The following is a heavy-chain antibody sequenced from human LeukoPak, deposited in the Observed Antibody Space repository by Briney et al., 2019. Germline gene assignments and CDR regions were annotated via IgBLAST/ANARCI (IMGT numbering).Heavy chain of an antibody. V-gene: IGHV3-30*18. CDR2: ISYDGSHQ. CDR1: GFAFSSYD. J-gene: IGHJ4*02. Sequence: QPGGSLRLSCAASGFAFSSYDMHWVRQAPGKGLEWVAVISYDGSHQYYIDSVKGRFTISRDNSKNRLFLQMNGLGPEDTAVYYCAKDVAVAGMADSWGQGILVTVSS. CDR3: AKDVAVAGMADS. D-gene: IGHD6-19*01.